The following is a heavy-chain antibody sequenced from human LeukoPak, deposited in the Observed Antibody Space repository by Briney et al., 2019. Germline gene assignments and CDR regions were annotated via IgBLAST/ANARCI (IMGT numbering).Heavy chain of an antibody. CDR3: AKGVTAMDTTLDY. J-gene: IGHJ4*02. CDR1: GFTFDDYT. D-gene: IGHD5-18*01. CDR2: IHWDGDST. V-gene: IGHV3-43*01. Sequence: GGSLRLSCAASGFTFDDYTMHWVRQGPGKGLEWVSLIHWDGDSTYYADSVKGRFTISRDNSKNSLYLQMNSLRTEDTALYYCAKGVTAMDTTLDYWGQGTLVTVSS.